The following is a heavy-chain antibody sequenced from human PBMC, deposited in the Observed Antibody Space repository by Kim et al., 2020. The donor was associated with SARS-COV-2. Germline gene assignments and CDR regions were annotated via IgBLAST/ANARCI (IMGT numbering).Heavy chain of an antibody. V-gene: IGHV4-59*13. J-gene: IGHJ5*02. CDR2: IHSTGIT. CDR3: ARFFQFHDTDSHYWDL. CDR1: GGSTNGYY. Sequence: SETLSLTCSVSGGSTNGYYWAWIRQPPGKGLEFIAYIHSTGITNYNPSLKSRLTISVDTSKNQFSLNLKSVTAADTALYYCARFFQFHDTDSHYWDLWGQGALVTVSS. D-gene: IGHD3-22*01.